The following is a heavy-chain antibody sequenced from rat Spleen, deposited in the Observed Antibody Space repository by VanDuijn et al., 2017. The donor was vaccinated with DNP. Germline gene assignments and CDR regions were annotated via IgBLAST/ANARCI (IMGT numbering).Heavy chain of an antibody. Sequence: EVQVVESGGGLVQPGRSLRLSCAASGFTFSDYNMAWVRQAPKKGLEWVATISYDGSSTYYRDSVKGRFTISRDNAKSTLYLQRDSLWSEDTATYYSAAPYSSYTPFDYWGQGVMVTVSS. J-gene: IGHJ2*01. CDR2: ISYDGSST. V-gene: IGHV5-7*01. CDR3: AAPYSSYTPFDY. D-gene: IGHD1-2*01. CDR1: GFTFSDYN.